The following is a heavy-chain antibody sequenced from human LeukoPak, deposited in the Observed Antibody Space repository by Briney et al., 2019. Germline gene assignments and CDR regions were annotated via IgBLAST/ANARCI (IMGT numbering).Heavy chain of an antibody. J-gene: IGHJ2*01. Sequence: GGSLRLSCAASGFTFTTYGMHWVRQAPGKGLEWVAVISYDGSDKYFADSVKGRFTISRDNSKNTLYLQMNSLRAEDTAIFYCARGPSGSIYGNGYLDLWGRGTLVTVSS. CDR1: GFTFTTYG. V-gene: IGHV3-30*03. CDR2: ISYDGSDK. D-gene: IGHD5-18*01. CDR3: ARGPSGSIYGNGYLDL.